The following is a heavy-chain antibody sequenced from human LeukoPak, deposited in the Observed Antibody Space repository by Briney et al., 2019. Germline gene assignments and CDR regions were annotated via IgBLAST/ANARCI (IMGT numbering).Heavy chain of an antibody. J-gene: IGHJ4*02. CDR1: GGSFSGYY. CDR3: ARDRSGYSYGYFDY. D-gene: IGHD5-18*01. V-gene: IGHV4-59*10. CDR2: IYTSGST. Sequence: PSETLSLTCAVYGGSFSGYYWSWIRQPPGKGLEWIGRIYTSGSTNYNPSLKSRVTISVDTSKNQFSLKLSSVTAADTAVYYCARDRSGYSYGYFDYWGQGTLVTVSS.